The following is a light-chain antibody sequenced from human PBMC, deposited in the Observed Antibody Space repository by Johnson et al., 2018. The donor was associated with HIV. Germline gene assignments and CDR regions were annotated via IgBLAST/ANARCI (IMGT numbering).Light chain of an antibody. Sequence: QSVLTQPPSVSAAPGQKVTISCSGSTSNIGNNYVSWYQQLPGTAPKLLIYDNNKRPSGIPDRFSGSKSGTSTTLGITGLQTGDEADYYCGTWDGSLSAGVCGTGTKVTAL. CDR1: TSNIGNNY. V-gene: IGLV1-51*01. CDR2: DNN. CDR3: GTWDGSLSAGV. J-gene: IGLJ1*01.